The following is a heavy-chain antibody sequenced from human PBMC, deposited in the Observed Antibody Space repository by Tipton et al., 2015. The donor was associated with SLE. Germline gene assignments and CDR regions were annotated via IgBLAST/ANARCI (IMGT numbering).Heavy chain of an antibody. CDR1: GDSISSGDYY. V-gene: IGHV4-31*03. CDR2: FYDSGTI. D-gene: IGHD1-1*01. Sequence: TLSLTCSVSGDSISSGDYYWTWIRQQPGRGLEWIGYFYDSGTIYYNPSLRSRLTISLDTSANQFSLRRSSVTAADSAVYFCARTTIPTSLSYFYCYMDVWGKGTTVTVS. J-gene: IGHJ6*03. CDR3: ARTTIPTSLSYFYCYMDV.